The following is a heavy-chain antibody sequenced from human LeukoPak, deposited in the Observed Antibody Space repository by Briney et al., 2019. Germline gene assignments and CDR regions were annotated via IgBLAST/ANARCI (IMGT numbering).Heavy chain of an antibody. CDR1: GFTLSDSD. CDR2: IIESGSST. Sequence: GGSLRLSCLASGFTLSDSDMSWIRQAPGKGLEWVSYIIESGSSTYYADSVTGRFTISRDNAKNSLYLQMNSLRDEDTGVYYCGSQVETFYMDVWGKGTTVTVSS. CDR3: GSQVETFYMDV. D-gene: IGHD5-24*01. V-gene: IGHV3-11*04. J-gene: IGHJ6*03.